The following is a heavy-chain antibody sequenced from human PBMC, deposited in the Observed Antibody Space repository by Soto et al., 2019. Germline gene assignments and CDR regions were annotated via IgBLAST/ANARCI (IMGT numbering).Heavy chain of an antibody. Sequence: QVQVVQSGAEVKKPGSSVKVSCKASGGTFSNYAISWVRQAPGHGLECVGGIIPLTETPVYAQTVQGRLTITADEITSAAYMELSSLRSDDTAIYYCASGTRNSWTCDFWGQGTLVTVSS. D-gene: IGHD6-13*01. CDR3: ASGTRNSWTCDF. V-gene: IGHV1-69*01. CDR2: IIPLTETP. J-gene: IGHJ4*02. CDR1: GGTFSNYA.